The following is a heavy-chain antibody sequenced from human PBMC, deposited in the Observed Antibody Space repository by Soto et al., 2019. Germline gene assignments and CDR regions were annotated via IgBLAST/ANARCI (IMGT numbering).Heavy chain of an antibody. D-gene: IGHD6-6*01. V-gene: IGHV3-15*01. CDR1: GFTFSNAW. CDR3: TTDRPLPSWAHAFDI. Sequence: GGSLRLSSTASGFTFSNAWMSWVRQAPGKGLEWVGRIKSKTDGGTTDYAAPVKGRFTISRDDSKNTLYLQMNSLKTEDTAVYYCTTDRPLPSWAHAFDIWGQGTMVTVSS. CDR2: IKSKTDGGTT. J-gene: IGHJ3*02.